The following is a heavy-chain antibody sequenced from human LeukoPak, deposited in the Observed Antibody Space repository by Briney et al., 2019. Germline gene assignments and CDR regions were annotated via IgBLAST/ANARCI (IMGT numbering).Heavy chain of an antibody. CDR2: IIPIFGTA. D-gene: IGHD3-10*01. J-gene: IGHJ1*01. CDR3: ARSPTAGKRADYFQH. Sequence: SVKVSCKASGGTFSSYAISCVRQAPEQGLEWMGGIIPIFGTANYAQKFQGRVTITADKSTSTAYMELSSLRSEDTAVYYCARSPTAGKRADYFQHWGQGTLVTVSS. CDR1: GGTFSSYA. V-gene: IGHV1-69*06.